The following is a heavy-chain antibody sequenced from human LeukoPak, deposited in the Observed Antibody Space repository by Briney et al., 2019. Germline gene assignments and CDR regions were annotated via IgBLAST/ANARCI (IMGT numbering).Heavy chain of an antibody. CDR2: ISAYNGDT. Sequence: ASVKASCKASGYTFTSYGISWVRQAPGQGLEWMGWISAYNGDTNYAQKLQGRVTMTRDMSITTAYMELSRLRSDDTAVYYCARGGPVLVPAAILEYWGQGTLVTVSS. J-gene: IGHJ4*02. D-gene: IGHD2-2*01. CDR1: GYTFTSYG. CDR3: ARGGPVLVPAAILEY. V-gene: IGHV1-18*01.